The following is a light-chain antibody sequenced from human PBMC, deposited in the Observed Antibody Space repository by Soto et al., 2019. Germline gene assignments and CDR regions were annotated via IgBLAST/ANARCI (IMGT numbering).Light chain of an antibody. V-gene: IGKV1-5*03. Sequence: DIQMTQSPSTLSASVGDRVTITCRASQSISSWLAWYQQKPGKAPKLLIYKSSSLDSGVPSRFSGSGSGTESTLTISSLQPDDLATYYGQQYNSFPTFGQGTKVEIK. CDR3: QQYNSFPT. CDR1: QSISSW. CDR2: KSS. J-gene: IGKJ1*01.